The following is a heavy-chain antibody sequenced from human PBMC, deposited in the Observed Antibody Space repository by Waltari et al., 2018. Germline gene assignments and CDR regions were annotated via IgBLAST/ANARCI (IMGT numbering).Heavy chain of an antibody. CDR1: GFTFSSYA. CDR3: ARDYTYYFDY. Sequence: QVQLVESGGGVVQPGRSLRLSCAASGFTFSSYAMPWVRQAPGKGLEWVAVISYDGSNKYYADSVKGRFTISRDNSKNTLYLQMNSLRAEDTAVYYCARDYTYYFDYWGQGTLVTVSS. D-gene: IGHD2-21*01. J-gene: IGHJ4*02. CDR2: ISYDGSNK. V-gene: IGHV3-30-3*01.